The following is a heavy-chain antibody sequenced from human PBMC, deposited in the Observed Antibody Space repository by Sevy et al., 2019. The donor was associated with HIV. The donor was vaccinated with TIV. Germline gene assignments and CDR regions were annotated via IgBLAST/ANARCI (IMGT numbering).Heavy chain of an antibody. CDR3: ASEKEQLVLWPYYGMDV. V-gene: IGHV3-21*01. CDR1: GLRFSNYN. CDR2: ISNSSSYI. D-gene: IGHD6-13*01. J-gene: IGHJ6*02. Sequence: GGSLRLSCAASGLRFSNYNMNWVRQAPGQGLEWVACISNSSSYIYYVDSVKGRFTISRGNAKNSLYLQMNSLRAEDTAVYYCASEKEQLVLWPYYGMDVWGQGTTVTVSS.